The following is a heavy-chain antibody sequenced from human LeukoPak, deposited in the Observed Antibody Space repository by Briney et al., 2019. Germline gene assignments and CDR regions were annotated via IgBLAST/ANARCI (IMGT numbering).Heavy chain of an antibody. Sequence: PSQTLSLPCTVSGASIRSGGYYWSWLRQHPAKGLEWIGYIYYTGSTYYNPSLKSRVTMSVDTSKNQFSLALSSVTAADTGVYYCANHCSGGTCYRYYFDHWGQGTLVTVSA. V-gene: IGHV4-31*03. CDR2: IYYTGST. CDR1: GASIRSGGYY. J-gene: IGHJ4*02. CDR3: ANHCSGGTCYRYYFDH. D-gene: IGHD2-15*01.